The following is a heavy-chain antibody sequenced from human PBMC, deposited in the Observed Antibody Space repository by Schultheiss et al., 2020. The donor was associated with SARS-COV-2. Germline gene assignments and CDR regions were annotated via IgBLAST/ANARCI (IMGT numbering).Heavy chain of an antibody. V-gene: IGHV3-23*01. D-gene: IGHD2-15*01. J-gene: IGHJ6*04. CDR3: VRDWVYCGGGSCHSLGQMDV. CDR2: ISGSGGST. CDR1: GFTFSSYA. Sequence: GSLRLSCAASGFTFSSYAMSWVRQAPGKGLEWVSAISGSGGSTYYADSVKGRFIISRDNAKNTLYVQMNSLRAEDTAVYYCVRDWVYCGGGSCHSLGQMDVWGKGTTVTVSS.